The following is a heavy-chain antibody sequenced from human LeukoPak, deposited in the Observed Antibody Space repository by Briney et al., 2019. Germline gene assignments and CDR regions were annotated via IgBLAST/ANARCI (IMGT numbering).Heavy chain of an antibody. J-gene: IGHJ4*02. CDR1: GFTFSSYA. CDR2: IGAGGTFT. CDR3: VCPESGYSHGYGY. V-gene: IGHV3-23*01. D-gene: IGHD5-18*01. Sequence: GGSLRLSCTASGFTFSSYAMNWVRQAPGKGLEWVSGIGAGGTFTYYADSVKGRFTISRDNSKNTLYLQMSGLRAEDTAVYYCVCPESGYSHGYGYWGQGTLVTVSS.